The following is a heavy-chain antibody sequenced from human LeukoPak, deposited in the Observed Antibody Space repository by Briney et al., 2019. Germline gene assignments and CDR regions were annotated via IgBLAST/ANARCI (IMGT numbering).Heavy chain of an antibody. Sequence: SETLSLTFTVSGGPISASGYYWGWVRQPPGKGLEWIGSVFYSGSTFYNPSLKSRVSISVDTSKKQFSLKLTSVTAADTAVYYCARDNCSGGSCFHASYYYGMDVWGQGTTVTVSS. V-gene: IGHV4-39*07. CDR3: ARDNCSGGSCFHASYYYGMDV. J-gene: IGHJ6*02. D-gene: IGHD2-15*01. CDR2: VFYSGST. CDR1: GGPISASGYY.